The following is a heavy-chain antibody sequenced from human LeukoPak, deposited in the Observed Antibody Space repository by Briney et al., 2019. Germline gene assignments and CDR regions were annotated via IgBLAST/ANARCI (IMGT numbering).Heavy chain of an antibody. D-gene: IGHD3-16*02. CDR3: ARSAWSGIYDYVWGSYRQNWFDP. Sequence: ASVTVSCTASGYTFTSYDINWVRQAPGQGLEWMGWMNPNSGNTGYAQKFQGRVTITRNTSISTAYMELSSLRSEDTAAYYCARSAWSGIYDYVWGSYRQNWFDPWGQGTLVTVSS. CDR1: GYTFTSYD. CDR2: MNPNSGNT. J-gene: IGHJ5*02. V-gene: IGHV1-8*03.